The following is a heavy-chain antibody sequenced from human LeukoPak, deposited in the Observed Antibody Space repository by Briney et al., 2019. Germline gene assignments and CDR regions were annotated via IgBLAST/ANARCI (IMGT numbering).Heavy chain of an antibody. CDR1: GYTFIGYY. D-gene: IGHD2-2*01. CDR2: INPNSGGT. Sequence: ASVKVSCKASGYTFIGYYMHWVRQAPGQGLEWMGWINPNSGGTKYARKFQGRVTMTRDTSISTAYMELSRLRSDDTAVYYCARYCSGTSCYGGFDYWGQGTLVNVSS. J-gene: IGHJ4*02. CDR3: ARYCSGTSCYGGFDY. V-gene: IGHV1-2*02.